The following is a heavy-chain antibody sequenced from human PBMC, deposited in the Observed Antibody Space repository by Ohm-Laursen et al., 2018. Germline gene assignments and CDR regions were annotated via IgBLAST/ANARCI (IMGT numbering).Heavy chain of an antibody. CDR2: INHRGNT. CDR1: GFAFSSGW. V-gene: IGHV4-34*01. CDR3: AREYSDDGGYRYDAFDV. D-gene: IGHD2-15*01. J-gene: IGHJ3*01. Sequence: LRLSCAASGFAFSSGWMNWVRQPPGKGLEWIGEINHRGNTNYSPSLKSRVTMSVDTSRNHFSLELTSVTAADTAVYYCAREYSDDGGYRYDAFDVWGRGTVVTVSS.